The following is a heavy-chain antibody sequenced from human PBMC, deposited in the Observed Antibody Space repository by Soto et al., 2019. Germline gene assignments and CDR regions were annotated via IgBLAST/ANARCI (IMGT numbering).Heavy chain of an antibody. V-gene: IGHV5-51*01. CDR1: GYSFTRYW. CDR2: IYPGDSDT. D-gene: IGHD5-12*01. J-gene: IGHJ4*02. Sequence: GESLTIACKSSGYSFTRYWIGWVRQMPGKGLEWMGIIYPGDSDTRYSPSFQGQVTISADKSTSTAYLQWSSLKASDTAMYYCARRWLQLREFDYWGQGTLVTVSS. CDR3: ARRWLQLREFDY.